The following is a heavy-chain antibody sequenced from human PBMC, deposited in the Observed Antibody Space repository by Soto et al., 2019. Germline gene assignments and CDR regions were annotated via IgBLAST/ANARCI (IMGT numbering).Heavy chain of an antibody. CDR2: IWSDGSNK. CDR1: GFTFSSNG. V-gene: IGHV3-33*01. D-gene: IGHD4-4*01. CDR3: ARDGSNKPGFYYGMDA. J-gene: IGHJ6*02. Sequence: QVQLVESGGGVVQPVRSLRLSCAASGFTFSSNGMHWVRQAPGKGLEWVASIWSDGSNKYSADSVKGRFTISRDNSKNTLYLQMESLRAEDTAVYYCARDGSNKPGFYYGMDAWGQGTTVSVSS.